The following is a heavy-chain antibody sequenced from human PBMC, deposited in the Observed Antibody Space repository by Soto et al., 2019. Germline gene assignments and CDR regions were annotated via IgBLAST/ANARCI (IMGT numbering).Heavy chain of an antibody. J-gene: IGHJ4*02. Sequence: EVQLVETGGALIQPGGSLRLSCAASGFSVTTYYMTWVRQAPGKGLEWVSVIYDGGSTFYADSVKGRFTISRDNSKNTLFLQMNRLIAEDTAVYYCARAQIVGATKYYFDSWGQGTLVTVSS. CDR1: GFSVTTYY. CDR3: ARAQIVGATKYYFDS. V-gene: IGHV3-53*02. D-gene: IGHD1-26*01. CDR2: IYDGGST.